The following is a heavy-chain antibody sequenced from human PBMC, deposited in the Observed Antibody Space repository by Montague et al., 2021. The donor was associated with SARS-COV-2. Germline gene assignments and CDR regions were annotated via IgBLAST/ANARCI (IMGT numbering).Heavy chain of an antibody. D-gene: IGHD4/OR15-4a*01. Sequence: SETLSLTCAVSGASISSSNWWSWVRQPPGKGLEWIGEIHHSGSTNYNPSRKSRVTMSVDRSKNHFSLRLSSVTAADTAMYYCARGGYGGWTGYYFDYWGQGTPVTVSS. CDR3: ARGGYGGWTGYYFDY. J-gene: IGHJ4*02. CDR1: GASISSSNW. V-gene: IGHV4-4*02. CDR2: IHHSGST.